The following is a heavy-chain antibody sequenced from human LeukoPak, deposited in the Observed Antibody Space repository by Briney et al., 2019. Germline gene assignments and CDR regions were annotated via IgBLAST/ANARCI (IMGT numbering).Heavy chain of an antibody. Sequence: PSKTLSLTCTVSGGSIISSSYYWGWIRQSLGKGLEWIGSISYSGSTYYNPSLKSRVTISVDTSKNQFSLKLSSVTAADTAVYYCARDTKEYCGGDCYSYWYFDLWGRGTLVTVSS. CDR1: GGSIISSSYY. J-gene: IGHJ2*01. V-gene: IGHV4-39*07. CDR3: ARDTKEYCGGDCYSYWYFDL. CDR2: ISYSGST. D-gene: IGHD2-21*02.